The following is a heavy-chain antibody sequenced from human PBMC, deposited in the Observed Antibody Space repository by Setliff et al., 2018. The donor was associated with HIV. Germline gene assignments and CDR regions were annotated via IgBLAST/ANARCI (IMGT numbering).Heavy chain of an antibody. CDR1: GGSINSYY. V-gene: IGHV4-4*08. J-gene: IGHJ4*01. Sequence: PSETLSLTCTVSGGSINSYYWSWIRLPPGRGLEWIGYVSTSGSTKYNPSLKSRLTIFMDTSKSQLSLWLSSVTAADTATYYCARLMHYYDSFWVLWRENYFDSWGRGTLVTVSS. CDR2: VSTSGST. CDR3: ARLMHYYDSFWVLWRENYFDS. D-gene: IGHD3-22*01.